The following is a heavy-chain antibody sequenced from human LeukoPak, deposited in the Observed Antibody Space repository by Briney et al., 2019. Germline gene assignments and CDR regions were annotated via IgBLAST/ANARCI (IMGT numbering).Heavy chain of an antibody. CDR2: ISYSGSA. CDR1: GGSISSYH. Sequence: PSETLSLTCSVSGGSISSYHWSWIRQPPGKGLEWIGYISYSGSANYNPSLKSRVAILVDTSKNQCSLKLTSVTAADTAVYYCARHSSGYFDFWGQGTLVTVSS. J-gene: IGHJ4*02. CDR3: ARHSSGYFDF. V-gene: IGHV4-59*08. D-gene: IGHD6-25*01.